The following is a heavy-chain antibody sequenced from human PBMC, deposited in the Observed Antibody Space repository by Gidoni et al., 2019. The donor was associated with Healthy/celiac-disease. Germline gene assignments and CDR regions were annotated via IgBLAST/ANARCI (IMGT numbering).Heavy chain of an antibody. D-gene: IGHD6-19*01. V-gene: IGHV3-23*01. CDR2: ISGSGGST. CDR3: AKDHVAGEYYYYYGMDV. CDR1: GFPFSSYA. J-gene: IGHJ6*02. Sequence: EVQLLESGGGLVQPGGSLRLSCAASGFPFSSYALSWVRQAPGKGLEWVSAISGSGGSTYYADSVKGRFTISRDNSKNTLYLQMNSLRAEDTAVYYCAKDHVAGEYYYYYGMDVWGQGTTVTVSS.